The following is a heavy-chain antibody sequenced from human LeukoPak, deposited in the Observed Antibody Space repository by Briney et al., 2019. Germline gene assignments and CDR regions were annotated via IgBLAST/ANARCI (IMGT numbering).Heavy chain of an antibody. V-gene: IGHV1-46*01. D-gene: IGHD2-21*02. CDR1: GYTFTSYY. CDR3: ARGLPLDH. J-gene: IGHJ4*02. CDR2: INPSGGST. Sequence: GASVKVSCKASGYTFTSYYMHWVRQAPGQGLEWMGIINPSGGSTSYAQKFQGRLTMTRNSSTNTVYMELSSLTSEDTAVYYCARGLPLDHWGQGTLVTVSS.